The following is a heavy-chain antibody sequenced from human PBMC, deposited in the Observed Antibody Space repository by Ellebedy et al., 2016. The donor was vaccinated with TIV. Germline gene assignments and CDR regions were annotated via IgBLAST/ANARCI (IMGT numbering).Heavy chain of an antibody. D-gene: IGHD6-19*01. J-gene: IGHJ2*01. Sequence: MPSETLSLTCTVSGGSISSNTHYWGWIRQPPGKGLEWIASIYYTGNTYYNPSLKSRVTISVDTSNNQLSLRLSSVTAADTAVYYWARTSVADYRYFDLWGRGTLVTVSS. CDR1: GGSISSNTHY. V-gene: IGHV4-39*07. CDR2: IYYTGNT. CDR3: ARTSVADYRYFDL.